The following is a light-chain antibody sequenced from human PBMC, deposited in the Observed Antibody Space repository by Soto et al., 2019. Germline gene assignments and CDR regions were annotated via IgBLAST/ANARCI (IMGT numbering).Light chain of an antibody. Sequence: EIVMTLSPATLSVSPGERATLSCRASQSVSSNLAWYQQKPGQAPRLLIYGASNRATGTPDRFSGSGSGTDFTLTISSLQSEDFAVYYCQQYNNWPPRTFGQGTKVDIK. CDR2: GAS. CDR1: QSVSSN. CDR3: QQYNNWPPRT. J-gene: IGKJ1*01. V-gene: IGKV3D-15*01.